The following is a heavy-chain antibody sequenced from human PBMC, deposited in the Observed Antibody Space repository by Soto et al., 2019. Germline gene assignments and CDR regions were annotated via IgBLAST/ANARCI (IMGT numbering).Heavy chain of an antibody. CDR1: GYTLTSYY. Sequence: ASVKVSCTESGYTLTSYYVHWVRQAPGQGLEWMGIINPSGATTTYAQNFQGRVAMTGDTSTSTVYMELSSLRSEDTAVYYCARRDCFSSSCYFKYWGQGTLVTVSS. D-gene: IGHD2-2*01. CDR2: INPSGATT. V-gene: IGHV1-46*01. CDR3: ARRDCFSSSCYFKY. J-gene: IGHJ4*02.